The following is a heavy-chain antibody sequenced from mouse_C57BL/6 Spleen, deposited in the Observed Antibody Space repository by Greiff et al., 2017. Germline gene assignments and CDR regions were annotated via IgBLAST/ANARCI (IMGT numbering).Heavy chain of an antibody. CDR3: GRSSPYAMDY. V-gene: IGHV5-17*01. CDR1: GFTFSDYG. CDR2: ISSGSSTI. J-gene: IGHJ4*01. Sequence: EVMLVASGGGLVKPGGSLKLSCAASGFTFSDYGMHWVRQAPEKGLEWVAYISSGSSTIYYADTVKGRFTISRDNAKNTLFLQMTSLRSEDTAMYYCGRSSPYAMDYWGQGTSVTVSS. D-gene: IGHD1-1*01.